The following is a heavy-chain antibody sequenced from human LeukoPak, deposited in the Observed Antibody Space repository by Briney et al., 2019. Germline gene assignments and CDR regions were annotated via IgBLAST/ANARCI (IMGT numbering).Heavy chain of an antibody. CDR3: AKGRGVYYFWSGYYPFAY. V-gene: IGHV3-30*18. CDR2: LPYDGNHK. CDR1: GFTFQRYG. J-gene: IGHJ4*02. D-gene: IGHD3-3*01. Sequence: GRCLRLICAASGFTFQRYGMHWVREASAKGREWGADLPYDGNHKYYADSLKDRFPISRDNSEHSLYLQMHSLRAEDTAVYYCAKGRGVYYFWSGYYPFAYWGQGTLVTVSS.